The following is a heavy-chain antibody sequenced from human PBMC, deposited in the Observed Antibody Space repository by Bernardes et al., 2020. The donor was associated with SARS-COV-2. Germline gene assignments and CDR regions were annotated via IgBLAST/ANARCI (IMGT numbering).Heavy chain of an antibody. CDR3: LRDEGHRRFQF. J-gene: IGHJ4*02. CDR1: GMTVSDDH. D-gene: IGHD3-3*01. V-gene: IGHV3-11*01. CDR2: ITKDGKSI. Sequence: GGSLRLSCVVSGMTVSDDHINWFRQAPGKGLEWISYITKDGKSIIYSDSVKGRFTISRDSAENSVYLQMESLRADDTAVYYCLRDEGHRRFQFWGQGTLVTVSS.